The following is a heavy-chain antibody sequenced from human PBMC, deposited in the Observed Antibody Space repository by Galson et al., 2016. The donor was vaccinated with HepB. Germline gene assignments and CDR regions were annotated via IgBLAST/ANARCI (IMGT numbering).Heavy chain of an antibody. J-gene: IGHJ4*02. CDR2: IEPDGGET. D-gene: IGHD3-16*01. CDR1: GFTFSNYW. V-gene: IGHV3-7*01. Sequence: RLSCAAAGFTFSNYWMAWVRQAPGKGLEWVANIEPDGGETYYVDSLKGRFTISRDNAKNSLYLQMSSLRAEDTALYYCARDDGTWGHWGQGTLVIVSS. CDR3: ARDDGTWGH.